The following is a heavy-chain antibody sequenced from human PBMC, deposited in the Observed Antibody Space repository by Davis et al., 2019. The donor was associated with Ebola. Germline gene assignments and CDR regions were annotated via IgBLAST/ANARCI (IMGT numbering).Heavy chain of an antibody. CDR3: ARHHGAYITFDS. D-gene: IGHD4-17*01. CDR1: GFTFSSYG. J-gene: IGHJ4*02. CDR2: IWYDGSNK. V-gene: IGHV3-33*01. Sequence: GESLKISCAASGFTFSSYGMHWVRQAPGKGLEWVAVIWYDGSNKYYADSVKGRFTISRDNFKNTLYLQMNSLRAEDTATYYCARHHGAYITFDSWGQGTLVTVSS.